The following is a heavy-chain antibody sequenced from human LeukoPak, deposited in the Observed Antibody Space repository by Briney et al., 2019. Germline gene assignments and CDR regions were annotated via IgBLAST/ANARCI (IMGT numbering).Heavy chain of an antibody. V-gene: IGHV1-69*04. CDR2: IIPILGIA. Sequence: GASVKVSCKASGGTFSSYAISWVRQAPGQGLESMGRIIPILGIANYAQKFQGRVTITADKSTSTAYMELSSLRSEDTAVYYCARDFCSGGSCYRWFDPWGQGTLVTVSS. CDR3: ARDFCSGGSCYRWFDP. D-gene: IGHD2-15*01. CDR1: GGTFSSYA. J-gene: IGHJ5*02.